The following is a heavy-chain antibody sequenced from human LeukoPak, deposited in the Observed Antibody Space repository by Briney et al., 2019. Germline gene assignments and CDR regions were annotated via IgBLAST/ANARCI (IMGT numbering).Heavy chain of an antibody. Sequence: GGSLRLSCAASGFPFSRTSMTWVRQAPGKGLEWVSTISPSGGSTFYADSVKGRFSLFRDNSKNTLFLQMNTLRAEDTAVYYCARARERKHYDYWGQGTLATVSS. CDR3: ARARERKHYDY. CDR1: GFPFSRTS. V-gene: IGHV3-23*01. D-gene: IGHD1-26*01. J-gene: IGHJ4*02. CDR2: ISPSGGST.